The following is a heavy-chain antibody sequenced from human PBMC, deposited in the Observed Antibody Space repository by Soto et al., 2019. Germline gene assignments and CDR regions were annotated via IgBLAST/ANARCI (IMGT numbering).Heavy chain of an antibody. Sequence: ASVKVSCKASGYTFTGYYMHWVRQAPGQGLEWMGWINPNSGGTNYAQKFQGWVTMTRDTSISTAYMELSRLRSDDTAVYYCARGGTYYYDSSGYYDGGFFDDWGKGTLVTVP. CDR2: INPNSGGT. V-gene: IGHV1-2*04. J-gene: IGHJ4*02. CDR1: GYTFTGYY. D-gene: IGHD3-22*01. CDR3: ARGGTYYYDSSGYYDGGFFDD.